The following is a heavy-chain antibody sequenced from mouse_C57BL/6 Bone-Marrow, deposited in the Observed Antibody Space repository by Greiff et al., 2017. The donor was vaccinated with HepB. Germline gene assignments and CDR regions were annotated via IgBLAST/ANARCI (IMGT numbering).Heavy chain of an antibody. D-gene: IGHD2-3*01. J-gene: IGHJ4*01. CDR3: ARGSDGYYENAMDY. Sequence: VQLQQSGAELARPGASVKLSCKASGYTFTSYGISWVKQRTGQGLEWIGEIYPRSGNTYYNEKFKGKATLTADKSSSTAYMELRSLTSEDSAVYFCARGSDGYYENAMDYWGQGTSVTVSS. CDR1: GYTFTSYG. CDR2: IYPRSGNT. V-gene: IGHV1-81*01.